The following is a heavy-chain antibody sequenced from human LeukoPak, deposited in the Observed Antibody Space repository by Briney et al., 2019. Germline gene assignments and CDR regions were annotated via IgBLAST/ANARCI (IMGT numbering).Heavy chain of an antibody. CDR1: GYTFTSYG. CDR3: AREVVYYYDSSGYFDY. J-gene: IGHJ4*02. Sequence: ASVKVSCKAFGYTFTSYGISWVRQAPGQGLEWMGWISAYNGNTNYAQKLQGRVTMTTDTSTSTAYMELRSLRSDDTAVYYCAREVVYYYDSSGYFDYWGQGTLVTVSS. V-gene: IGHV1-18*01. D-gene: IGHD3-22*01. CDR2: ISAYNGNT.